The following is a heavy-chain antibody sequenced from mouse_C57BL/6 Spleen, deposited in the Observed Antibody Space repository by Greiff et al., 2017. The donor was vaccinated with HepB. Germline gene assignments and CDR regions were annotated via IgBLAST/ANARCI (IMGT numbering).Heavy chain of an antibody. CDR3: ARMGYFDY. Sequence: QVQLQQSGAELVRPGPSVKLSCKASGYTFTSYWMHWVKQRPGQGLEWIGVIDPSDSYTNYNQKFKGKATLTVDTSSSTAYMQLSSLTSEDSAVYYCARMGYFDYWGQGTTLTVSS. J-gene: IGHJ2*01. D-gene: IGHD2-3*01. V-gene: IGHV1-59*01. CDR1: GYTFTSYW. CDR2: IDPSDSYT.